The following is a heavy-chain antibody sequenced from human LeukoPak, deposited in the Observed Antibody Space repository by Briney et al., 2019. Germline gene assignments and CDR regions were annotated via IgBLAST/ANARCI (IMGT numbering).Heavy chain of an antibody. D-gene: IGHD1-26*01. CDR1: GFTFSSYA. Sequence: PGGSLRLSCAASGFTFSSYAMHWVRQAPGKGLEWGAVISYDGSNKYYADSVKGRFTISRDNSKNTLYLQMNSLRAEDTAVYYCARGSGSYYLGFDYWGQGTLVTVSS. V-gene: IGHV3-30-3*01. CDR3: ARGSGSYYLGFDY. J-gene: IGHJ4*02. CDR2: ISYDGSNK.